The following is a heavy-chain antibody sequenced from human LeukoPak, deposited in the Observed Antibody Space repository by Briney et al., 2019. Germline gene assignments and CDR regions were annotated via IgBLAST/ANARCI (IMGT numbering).Heavy chain of an antibody. V-gene: IGHV1-69*06. CDR1: GGTFSSYA. CDR3: ASARNDVDYFDY. J-gene: IGHJ4*02. D-gene: IGHD1-1*01. Sequence: GSSVKVSCKASGGTFSSYAISWVRQAPGQGLEWMGGIIPIFGTANYAQKFQGRVTITADKSTSTAYMELSSLRSEDTAVYYCASARNDVDYFDYWGQGTLVTVSS. CDR2: IIPIFGTA.